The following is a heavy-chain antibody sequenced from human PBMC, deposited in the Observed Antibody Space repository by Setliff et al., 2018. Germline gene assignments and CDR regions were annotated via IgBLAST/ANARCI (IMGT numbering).Heavy chain of an antibody. CDR1: GYTLTKYY. CDR3: AKDRSLVIPWFGESSQLDAFDV. J-gene: IGHJ3*01. V-gene: IGHV1-46*01. Sequence: ASVKVSCKASGYTLTKYYMHWVRQAPGQGLEWMGIINPTGGLTSNAQKFQGRITMTRDTSTSTIYMELSSLRADDTAVYYCAKDRSLVIPWFGESSQLDAFDVWGQGTKVTVSS. CDR2: INPTGGLT. D-gene: IGHD3-10*01.